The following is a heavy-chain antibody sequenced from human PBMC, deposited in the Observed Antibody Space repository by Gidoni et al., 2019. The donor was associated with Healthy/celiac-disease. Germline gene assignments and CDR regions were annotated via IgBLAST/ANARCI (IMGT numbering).Heavy chain of an antibody. CDR1: GFTFSSYA. Sequence: EVQLLESCGGLVQPGGSLRLSCAASGFTFSSYAMSLVRQAPGKGLEWVSAISGSGGSTYYADAVKGRFTNSRDNSKNTLDLQMNSLRAEDTAVYYCAKDQLGYSGYESPGYWGQGTLVTVSS. D-gene: IGHD5-12*01. J-gene: IGHJ4*02. CDR2: ISGSGGST. CDR3: AKDQLGYSGYESPGY. V-gene: IGHV3-23*01.